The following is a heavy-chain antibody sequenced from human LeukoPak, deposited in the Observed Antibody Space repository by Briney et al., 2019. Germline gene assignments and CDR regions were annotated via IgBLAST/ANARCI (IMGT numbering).Heavy chain of an antibody. Sequence: GSSMKLSSKASGGTFSSYAISWVRQAPGQGLEWMGWIIPILGIANYAQKFQGRVTITADKSTSTAYMELSSLRSEDTAVYYCARGYYGSGSYYISWFDPWGQGTLVTVSS. V-gene: IGHV1-69*04. CDR2: IIPILGIA. D-gene: IGHD3-10*01. CDR1: GGTFSSYA. CDR3: ARGYYGSGSYYISWFDP. J-gene: IGHJ5*02.